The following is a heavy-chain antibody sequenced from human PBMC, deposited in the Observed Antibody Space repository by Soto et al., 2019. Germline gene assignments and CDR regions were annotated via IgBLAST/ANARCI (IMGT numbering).Heavy chain of an antibody. CDR2: IWYDGSNK. D-gene: IGHD5-12*01. V-gene: IGHV3-33*01. CDR3: ARDGGHSGYDFGLNY. Sequence: PGGSLRLSCAASVFTFSSYGMQLVRQSPGKGLEWMVVIWYDGSNKYYADSVKGRFTISRDNSKNTLYMQMNSLRAEDTAVYYCARDGGHSGYDFGLNYWGQGTLVTVSS. CDR1: VFTFSSYG. J-gene: IGHJ4*02.